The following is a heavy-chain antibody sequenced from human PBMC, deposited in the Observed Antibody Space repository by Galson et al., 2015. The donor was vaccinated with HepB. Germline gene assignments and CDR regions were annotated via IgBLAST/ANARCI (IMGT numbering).Heavy chain of an antibody. CDR3: ARAGYSSGGYYYYFES. CDR2: IDWDDYK. D-gene: IGHD6-19*01. Sequence: PALVKPTQTLTLTCTFSGFSLTTNGMCVSWIRQSPGKALEWLARIDWDDYKSYSASLKNRLTVSKDTSKNQVVLTMTNMEPVDTGTYSCARAGYSSGGYYYYFESWGQGSLVTVSS. J-gene: IGHJ4*02. CDR1: GFSLTTNGMC. V-gene: IGHV2-70*11.